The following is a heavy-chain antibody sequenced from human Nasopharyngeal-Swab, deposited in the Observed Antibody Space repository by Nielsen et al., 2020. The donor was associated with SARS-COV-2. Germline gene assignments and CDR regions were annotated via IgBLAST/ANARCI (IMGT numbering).Heavy chain of an antibody. Sequence: GGSLRLSCTGSGLIFSRDWMSWVRQAQGKGLQWISYITSGNSVQYTDSVRGRFTISRDNAKNSLYLQMNSLTAEDTAVYYCARERGGGYGDYWGQGTLVTVSS. CDR1: GLIFSRDW. D-gene: IGHD5-12*01. J-gene: IGHJ4*02. CDR2: ITSGNSV. CDR3: ARERGGGYGDY. V-gene: IGHV3-69-1*01.